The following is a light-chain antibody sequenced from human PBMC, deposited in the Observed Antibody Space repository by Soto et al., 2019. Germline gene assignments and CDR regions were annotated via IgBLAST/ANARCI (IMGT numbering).Light chain of an antibody. CDR1: TNDVGGYNY. J-gene: IGLJ1*01. CDR3: NSYLSGTSLPYV. V-gene: IGLV2-14*01. CDR2: EVT. Sequence: QSALTQPASVSGSPGQSITISCTGTTNDVGGYNYVSWYQQHPGKAPKLLIFEVTSRPSGVSHRFSGSKSGNTASLTISALQAEDEADYFCNSYLSGTSLPYVCGTGTKLTVL.